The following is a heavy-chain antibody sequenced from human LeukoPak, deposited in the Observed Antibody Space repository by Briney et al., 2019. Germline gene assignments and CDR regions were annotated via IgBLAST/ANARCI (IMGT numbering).Heavy chain of an antibody. CDR3: ARCSGGSFHSRYGMDV. CDR1: GYIFINYG. J-gene: IGHJ6*02. V-gene: IGHV1-18*01. CDR2: ISGYNTYT. Sequence: ASVKVSCKASGYIFINYGVSWVRQAPGQGLEWMAWISGYNTYTTYAQKFQGRVTVTTDTSTSTAYMELRSLRSDDTAVYYCARCSGGSFHSRYGMDVWGQGTTVTVSS. D-gene: IGHD2-15*01.